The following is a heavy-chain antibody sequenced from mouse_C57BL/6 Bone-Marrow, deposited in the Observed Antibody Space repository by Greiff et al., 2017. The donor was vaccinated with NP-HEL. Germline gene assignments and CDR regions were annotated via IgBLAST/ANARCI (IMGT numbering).Heavy chain of an antibody. CDR2: IDPETGGT. Sequence: QVQLQQSGAELARPGASVKLSCKASGYTFTDYEMHWVKQTPVHGLEWIGAIDPETGGTAYNQKFKGKAILTADKSSSTAYMELRSLTSEDSAVYYCTDGSSYPYFDYWGQGTTLTVSS. V-gene: IGHV1-15*01. D-gene: IGHD1-1*01. J-gene: IGHJ2*01. CDR1: GYTFTDYE. CDR3: TDGSSYPYFDY.